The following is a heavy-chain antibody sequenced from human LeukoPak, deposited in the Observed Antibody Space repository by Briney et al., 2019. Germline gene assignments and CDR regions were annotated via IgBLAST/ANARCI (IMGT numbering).Heavy chain of an antibody. V-gene: IGHV3-21*01. D-gene: IGHD6-13*01. CDR2: ISSSSSYI. Sequence: GGSLRLSCAASGFTFSSYSMNWVRQAPGKGLEWVSSISSSSSYIYYADSVKGRFTISRDNAKHSLYLQMNSLGAEDTAVYYCARPQGSRWDGFDVWGQGTLVTVSS. CDR1: GFTFSSYS. CDR3: ARPQGSRWDGFDV. J-gene: IGHJ3*01.